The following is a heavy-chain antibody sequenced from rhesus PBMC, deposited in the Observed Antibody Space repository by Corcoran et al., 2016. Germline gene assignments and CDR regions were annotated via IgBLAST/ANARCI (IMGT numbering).Heavy chain of an antibody. J-gene: IGHJ6*01. CDR1: GGYISSSY. CDR3: ARGVYYSGSYYYDYGLDS. V-gene: IGHV4-169*01. Sequence: QLQLQESGPGLVKPSETLSVTCAVSGGYISSSYWSWIRKATGKGREWSGYIYGSGSSTNYHPSLKSRVTLSVDTSKNQLSLKLSSVTTADTSVYYCARGVYYSGSYYYDYGLDSWGPGVVVTVSS. CDR2: IYGSGSST. D-gene: IGHD3-16*01.